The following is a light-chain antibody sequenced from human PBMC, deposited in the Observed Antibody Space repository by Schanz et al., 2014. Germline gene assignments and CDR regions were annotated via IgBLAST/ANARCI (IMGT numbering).Light chain of an antibody. CDR2: GAS. V-gene: IGKV3-20*01. CDR1: QNTNNY. Sequence: EIVLTQSPGTLSLSPGERATLSCRASQNTNNYLAWYQQNPGQAPRLLISGASTRATGIPDRFSGSGSGTDFTLTISRLEPEDFAVYFCQQYGASPRTFGQGTKLEIK. CDR3: QQYGASPRT. J-gene: IGKJ1*01.